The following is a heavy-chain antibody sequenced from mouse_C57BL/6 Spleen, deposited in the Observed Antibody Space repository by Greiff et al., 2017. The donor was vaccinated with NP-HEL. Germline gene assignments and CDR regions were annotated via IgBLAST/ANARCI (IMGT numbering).Heavy chain of an antibody. J-gene: IGHJ2*01. D-gene: IGHD1-1*01. V-gene: IGHV1-55*01. Sequence: QVQLQQSGAELVKPGASVKMSCKASGYTFTSYGITWVKQRPGQGLEWIGDIYPGSGSTNYNEKFKSKATLTVDTSASTAYMQLSSLTSEDSAVYYCARSPSPSRYYFDYWGKGTTLTVSS. CDR1: GYTFTSYG. CDR2: IYPGSGST. CDR3: ARSPSPSRYYFDY.